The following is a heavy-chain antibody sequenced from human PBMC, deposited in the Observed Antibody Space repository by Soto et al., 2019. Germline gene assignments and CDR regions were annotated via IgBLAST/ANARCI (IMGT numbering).Heavy chain of an antibody. D-gene: IGHD6-13*01. V-gene: IGHV1-3*01. CDR1: GYTFTSYA. CDR3: ARTGSSSWYWFDP. J-gene: IGHJ5*02. Sequence: GASVKVSCKASGYTFTSYAMHWVRQAPGQRLEWMGWINAGNGNTKYSQKFQGRVTITRNTSASTAYMELSSLRSEDTAVYYCARTGSSSWYWFDPWGQGTLVTVSS. CDR2: INAGNGNT.